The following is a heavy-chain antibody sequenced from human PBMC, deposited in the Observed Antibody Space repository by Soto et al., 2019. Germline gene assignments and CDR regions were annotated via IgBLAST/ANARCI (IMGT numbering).Heavy chain of an antibody. D-gene: IGHD4-17*01. CDR3: VKGGSDGDYYFDY. CDR1: GFTFSSYA. CDR2: ISSNGGST. Sequence: GGSLRLSCSASGFTFSSYAMHWVRQAPGKGLEYVSAISSNGGSTYYADSVKGRFTISRDNSKNTLYLQMSSLRAEDTAVYYCVKGGSDGDYYFDYWGQGTLVTVSS. V-gene: IGHV3-64D*06. J-gene: IGHJ4*02.